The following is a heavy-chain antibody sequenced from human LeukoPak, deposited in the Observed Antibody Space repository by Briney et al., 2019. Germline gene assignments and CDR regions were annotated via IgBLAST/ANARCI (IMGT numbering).Heavy chain of an antibody. V-gene: IGHV3-23*01. D-gene: IGHD3-10*01. CDR2: ISGSGGER. Sequence: GGTLRLSCAASGFTFSNYGMSWVRQAPGKGLQWVSGISGSGGERYYTESVKGRFTISRDNSKNTLYLQMNSLRAEDTAVYYCAKDYYALLWFGEFNRKYYFDYWGQGTLVTVSS. CDR3: AKDYYALLWFGEFNRKYYFDY. CDR1: GFTFSNYG. J-gene: IGHJ4*02.